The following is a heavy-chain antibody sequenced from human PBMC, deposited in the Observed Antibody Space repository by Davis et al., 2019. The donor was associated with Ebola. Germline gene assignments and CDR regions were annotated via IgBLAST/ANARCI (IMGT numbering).Heavy chain of an antibody. Sequence: ASVKVSCRTSGYTFTSYYMHWVRQAPGQGLEWMGIINPSGGSTSYAQKFQGRVTMTRDTSTSTVYMELGSLRSEDTAVYYCARAPRGEWEKDYWGQGTLVTVSS. J-gene: IGHJ4*02. V-gene: IGHV1-46*01. CDR3: ARAPRGEWEKDY. D-gene: IGHD3-10*01. CDR2: INPSGGST. CDR1: GYTFTSYY.